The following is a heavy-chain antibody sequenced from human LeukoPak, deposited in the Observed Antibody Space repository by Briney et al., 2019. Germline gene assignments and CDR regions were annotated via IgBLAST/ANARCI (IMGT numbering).Heavy chain of an antibody. CDR2: ISYDGSNK. CDR3: AKGQTWASVYFDS. V-gene: IGHV3-30-3*01. D-gene: IGHD7-27*01. Sequence: GSLRLSCAASGFTFSSYAMHWVRQAPGKGLEWVAVISYDGSNKYYADSVKGRFTISRDNSKNTLYLQMNSLRAEDTAVYYCAKGQTWASVYFDSWGQGTLVTVSS. J-gene: IGHJ4*02. CDR1: GFTFSSYA.